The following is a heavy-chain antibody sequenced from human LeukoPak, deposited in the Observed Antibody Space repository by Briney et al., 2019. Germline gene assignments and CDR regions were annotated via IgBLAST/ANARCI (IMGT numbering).Heavy chain of an antibody. V-gene: IGHV1-69*01. Sequence: SVKLSSKASGVTFSSYAISSVRQAPGQGLEWMGVIIPIFATANYAHQFQGKVTITADESTSTDYMELSSLRSEDTAVYYCAGGYCSSTSCSVFDYWGQGTLVTVSS. J-gene: IGHJ4*02. CDR1: GVTFSSYA. CDR3: AGGYCSSTSCSVFDY. D-gene: IGHD2-2*01. CDR2: IIPIFATA.